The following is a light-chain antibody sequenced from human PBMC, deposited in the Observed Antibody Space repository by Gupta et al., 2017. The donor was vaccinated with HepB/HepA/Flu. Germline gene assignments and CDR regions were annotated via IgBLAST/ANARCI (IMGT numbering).Light chain of an antibody. Sequence: DIQLTQSPSTLSASVGDRVTITCRASQSISYWLAWYQQKPGKAPNLLIYKASSLESGVPSRFSGSGSGTEFTLTISSLQPDDFATYYCQQENSYPITFGWGTEVEIK. CDR2: KAS. J-gene: IGKJ4*01. CDR3: QQENSYPIT. CDR1: QSISYW. V-gene: IGKV1-5*03.